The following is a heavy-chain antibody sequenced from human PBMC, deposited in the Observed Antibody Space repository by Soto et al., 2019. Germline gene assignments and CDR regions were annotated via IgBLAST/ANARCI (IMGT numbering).Heavy chain of an antibody. CDR3: AKDRGSAARTFDY. D-gene: IGHD6-6*01. Sequence: SETLSLTCTVPGGSISDFSWSWFRQPPGKGLEWIGYIYYSGSTNYHPSLKSRVTISVDTSKNQFSLNLRSMSPADTAVYYCAKDRGSAARTFDYWRAGTLIT. V-gene: IGHV4-59*01. CDR2: IYYSGST. CDR1: GGSISDFS. J-gene: IGHJ4*02.